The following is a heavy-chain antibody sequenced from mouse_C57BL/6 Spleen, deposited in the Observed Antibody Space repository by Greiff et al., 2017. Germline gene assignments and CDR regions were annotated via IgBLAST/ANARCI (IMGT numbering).Heavy chain of an antibody. J-gene: IGHJ1*03. V-gene: IGHV5-16*01. CDR1: GFTFSDYY. CDR3: ARVITTVVATDWYFDV. D-gene: IGHD1-1*01. CDR2: INYDGSST. Sequence: EVKVVESEGGLVQPGSSMKLSCTASGFTFSDYYMAWVRQVPEKGLEWVANINYDGSSTYYLDSLKSRFIISRDNAKNILYLQMSSLKSEDTATYYCARVITTVVATDWYFDVWGTGTTVTVSS.